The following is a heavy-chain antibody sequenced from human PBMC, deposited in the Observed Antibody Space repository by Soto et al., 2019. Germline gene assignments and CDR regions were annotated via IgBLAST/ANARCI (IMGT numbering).Heavy chain of an antibody. V-gene: IGHV3-74*01. D-gene: IGHD1-1*01. CDR1: GFTFNSHW. CDR2: IQSDGTIT. J-gene: IGHJ6*02. Sequence: EVQLVESGGGLVQSGGSLRLSCAASGFTFNSHWMHWVHQGPGEGLVWVSSIQSDGTITNYVGSVKGRFTISRDNAKNTLYLQMNSLRAEDTAVYYCAREGPWPGKGMDVWGQGTTVTVSS. CDR3: AREGPWPGKGMDV.